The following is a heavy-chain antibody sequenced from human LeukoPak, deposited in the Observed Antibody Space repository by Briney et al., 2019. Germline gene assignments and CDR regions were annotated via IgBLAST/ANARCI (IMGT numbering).Heavy chain of an antibody. J-gene: IGHJ4*02. CDR3: ARVGTTVTTGYYFDY. Sequence: GRSLRLSCAASGFTFSSYAMHWVRQAPGKGLEWVAVISYDRSNKYYADSVKGRFTISRDNSKNTLYLQMNSLRAEDTAVYYCARVGTTVTTGYYFDYWGQGTLVTVSS. CDR1: GFTFSSYA. CDR2: ISYDRSNK. V-gene: IGHV3-30-3*01. D-gene: IGHD4-17*01.